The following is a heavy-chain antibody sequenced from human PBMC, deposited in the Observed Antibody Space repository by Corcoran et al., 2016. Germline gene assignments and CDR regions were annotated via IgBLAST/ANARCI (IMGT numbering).Heavy chain of an antibody. D-gene: IGHD6-6*01. V-gene: IGHV1-18*01. Sequence: QVQLVQSGAEVKKPGASVKVSCKASGYTFTSYGISWVRQAPGQGLEWMGWISAYNGNTNYAQKRQGRVTMTTDTSTSTAYMELRSLRSDDTSVDYGARGLAALSVLGGMDVWGQGTTVTVSS. CDR3: ARGLAALSVLGGMDV. CDR2: ISAYNGNT. J-gene: IGHJ6*02. CDR1: GYTFTSYG.